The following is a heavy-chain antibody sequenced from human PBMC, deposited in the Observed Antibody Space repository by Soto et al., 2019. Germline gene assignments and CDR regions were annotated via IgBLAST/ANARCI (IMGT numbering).Heavy chain of an antibody. V-gene: IGHV4-59*12. CDR2: IYYSGST. Sequence: TSETLSLTCTVSGGSISSYYWSWIRQPPGKGLEWIGYIYYSGSTNYNPSLKSRVTISVDRSKNQFSLKLSSVTAADTAVYYYARVPDRWGQGTLVTVSS. D-gene: IGHD2-2*01. J-gene: IGHJ5*02. CDR1: GGSISSYY. CDR3: ARVPDR.